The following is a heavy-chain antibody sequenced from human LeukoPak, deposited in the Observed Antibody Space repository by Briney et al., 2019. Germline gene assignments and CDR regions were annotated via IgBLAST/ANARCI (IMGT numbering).Heavy chain of an antibody. V-gene: IGHV5-51*01. CDR3: ASRYCSSTSCYVFAFDI. CDR2: IYPGDSDT. D-gene: IGHD2-2*01. Sequence: GESLKISCKGSGYSFTSYWIGWVRQMPGKGLEWMGTIYPGDSDTRYSPSFQGQVTISADKSISTAYLQWSSLKASDTAMYYCASRYCSSTSCYVFAFDIWGQGTMVTVSS. J-gene: IGHJ3*02. CDR1: GYSFTSYW.